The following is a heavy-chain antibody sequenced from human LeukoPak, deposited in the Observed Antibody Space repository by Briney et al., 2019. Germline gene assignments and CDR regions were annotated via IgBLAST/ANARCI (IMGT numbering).Heavy chain of an antibody. CDR2: IDWDDDK. D-gene: IGHD6-19*01. V-gene: IGHV2-70*11. CDR1: GFSLSTSGMC. Sequence: SGPALVKPTQTLALTCTFSGFSLSTSGMCVSWIRQPPGKALEWLARIDWDDDKYYSTSLKTRLTISKDTSKNQVVLTMTNMDPVDTATYYCARTLGGYSSGWHDYWGQGTLVTVSS. J-gene: IGHJ4*02. CDR3: ARTLGGYSSGWHDY.